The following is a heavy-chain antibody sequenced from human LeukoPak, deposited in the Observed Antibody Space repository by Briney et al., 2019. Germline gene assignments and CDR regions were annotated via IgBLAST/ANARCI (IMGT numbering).Heavy chain of an antibody. CDR3: ARDRPIVGNAFDI. J-gene: IGHJ3*02. V-gene: IGHV3-33*01. CDR2: IWYDGSNK. CDR1: GFTFSSYG. Sequence: GGSLRLSCAASGFTFSSYGMHWVRQAPGKGLEWVAVIWYDGSNKYYADSVKGRFTISRDNSKNTLYLQMNSLRAEDTAVYYCARDRPIVGNAFDIWGQGTMVTVSS. D-gene: IGHD1-26*01.